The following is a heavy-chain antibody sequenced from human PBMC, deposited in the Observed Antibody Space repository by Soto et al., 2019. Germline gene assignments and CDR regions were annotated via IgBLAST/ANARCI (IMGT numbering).Heavy chain of an antibody. CDR3: ARDGGGYSGYAFSHHYGMDV. D-gene: IGHD5-12*01. CDR1: GGIFSSYA. Sequence: QVQLVQSGAEVKKPESSVKVSCKASGGIFSSYAISWVRQAPGQGLEWMGGIIPIFGTANYAQKFQGRVTITADESTSTAYMDLSSLRSEDTAVYYCARDGGGYSGYAFSHHYGMDVWGQGTTVTVSS. J-gene: IGHJ6*02. CDR2: IIPIFGTA. V-gene: IGHV1-69*12.